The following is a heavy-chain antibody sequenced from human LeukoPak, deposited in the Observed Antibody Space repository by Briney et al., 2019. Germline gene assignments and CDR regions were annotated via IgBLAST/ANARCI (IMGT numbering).Heavy chain of an antibody. CDR3: ARSNYYYDSSGYPNGDDAFDI. D-gene: IGHD3-22*01. J-gene: IGHJ3*02. CDR1: GGSISSYY. CDR2: IYYSGST. V-gene: IGHV4-59*01. Sequence: SETLSLTCTVSGGSISSYYWSWIRQPPGKGLEWIGYIYYSGSTNYNPSLKSRVTISVDTSKNQFSLKLSSVTAADTAVYYCARSNYYYDSSGYPNGDDAFDIWGQGTMVTVSS.